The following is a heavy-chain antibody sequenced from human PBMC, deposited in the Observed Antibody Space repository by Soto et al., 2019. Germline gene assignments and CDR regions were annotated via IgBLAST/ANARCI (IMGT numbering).Heavy chain of an antibody. V-gene: IGHV3-30*18. J-gene: IGHJ4*02. CDR3: AKDPRIVGATTFDY. D-gene: IGHD1-26*01. CDR2: ISYDGSNK. Sequence: QVQLVESGGGVVQPGRSLRLSCAASGFTFSSYGMHWVRQAPGKGLEWVAVISYDGSNKYYADSVKGRFTISRDNSKNTLYLQMNSLRAEDTAVYYCAKDPRIVGATTFDYWGQGTLVTVSS. CDR1: GFTFSSYG.